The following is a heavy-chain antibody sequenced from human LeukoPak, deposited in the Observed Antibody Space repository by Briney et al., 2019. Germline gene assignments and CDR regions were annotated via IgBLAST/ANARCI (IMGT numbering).Heavy chain of an antibody. D-gene: IGHD3-3*01. CDR1: GFTFSSYA. J-gene: IGHJ5*02. Sequence: PGGSLRLSXAASGFTFSSYAMHWVRQAPGKGLEYVSAISSNGGSTYYANSVKGRFTISRDNSKNTLYLQMGSLRAEDMAVYYCARGTYDFWSGYNWFDPWGQGTLVTVSS. CDR3: ARGTYDFWSGYNWFDP. V-gene: IGHV3-64*01. CDR2: ISSNGGST.